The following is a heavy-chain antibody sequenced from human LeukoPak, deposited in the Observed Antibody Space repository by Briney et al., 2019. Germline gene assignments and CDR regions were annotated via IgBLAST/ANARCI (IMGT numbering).Heavy chain of an antibody. D-gene: IGHD5-24*01. CDR3: ARVVPDGYSDF. Sequence: SETLSLTCIVSSGFINNYFWSWIRQPPGQGLEWIGYIYYSGSTQYNPSLMSRLTISVDTSKNQFSLKLNSVTAADTAVYYCARVVPDGYSDFWGQGSLVTVSS. CDR1: SGFINNYF. CDR2: IYYSGST. V-gene: IGHV4-59*01. J-gene: IGHJ4*02.